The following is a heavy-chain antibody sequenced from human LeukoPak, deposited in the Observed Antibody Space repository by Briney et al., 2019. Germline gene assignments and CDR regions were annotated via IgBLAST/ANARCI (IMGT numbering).Heavy chain of an antibody. V-gene: IGHV4-31*03. CDR3: ARAEVAATPFDP. CDR2: IYYSGST. J-gene: IGHJ5*02. D-gene: IGHD2-15*01. CDR1: GDSISSGGYF. Sequence: PSETLSLTCTVSGDSISSGGYFWSWIRQHPGKGLEWIGYIYYSGSTYYNPSLKSRVTLSVDTSKNQFSLKLSSVTAADTAVYYCARAEVAATPFDPWGQGTLVTVSS.